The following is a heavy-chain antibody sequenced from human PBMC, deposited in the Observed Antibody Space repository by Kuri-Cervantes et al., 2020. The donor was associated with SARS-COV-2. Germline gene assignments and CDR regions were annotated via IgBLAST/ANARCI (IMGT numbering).Heavy chain of an antibody. Sequence: SQTRSLTCAVSGYSIRSGYYWGWIRQPPGKGLEWIGSIFHSGSTYYNPSLKSRVTISVDTSKNQFSLKLSSVTAADTAVYYCALRTLPWYYYYMDVWGKGTTVTVSS. V-gene: IGHV4-38-2*01. CDR1: GYSIRSGYY. CDR3: ALRTLPWYYYYMDV. CDR2: IFHSGST. J-gene: IGHJ6*03. D-gene: IGHD3/OR15-3a*01.